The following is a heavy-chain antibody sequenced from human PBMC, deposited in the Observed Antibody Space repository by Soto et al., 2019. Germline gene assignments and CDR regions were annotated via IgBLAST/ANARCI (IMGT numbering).Heavy chain of an antibody. J-gene: IGHJ4*02. D-gene: IGHD6-19*01. CDR1: GFTFSSYS. Sequence: EVQLVESGGGLVKPGGSLRLSCAASGFTFSSYSMNWVRQAPGKGLEWVSSISSSSSYIYYADSVKGRFTISRDNAKNSLYLQMNSLRAEDTAVYYCARDPSNLSGWYVFDYWGQGTLVTVSS. CDR3: ARDPSNLSGWYVFDY. CDR2: ISSSSSYI. V-gene: IGHV3-21*01.